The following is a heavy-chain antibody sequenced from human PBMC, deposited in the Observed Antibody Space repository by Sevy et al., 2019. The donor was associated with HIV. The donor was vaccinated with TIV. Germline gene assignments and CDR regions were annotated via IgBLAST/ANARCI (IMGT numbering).Heavy chain of an antibody. V-gene: IGHV1-24*01. J-gene: IGHJ4*02. CDR1: GYTLTEFS. Sequence: ASVKVSCQVSGYTLTEFSMHWVRQTPGKGLEWMVTFDPEDGETVYAQKFQGRVTMAEDTSTDTAYMELSSLGSEDTTVYYYAITKHYYESSGSPIDYWGQGTLVTVSS. D-gene: IGHD3-22*01. CDR3: AITKHYYESSGSPIDY. CDR2: FDPEDGET.